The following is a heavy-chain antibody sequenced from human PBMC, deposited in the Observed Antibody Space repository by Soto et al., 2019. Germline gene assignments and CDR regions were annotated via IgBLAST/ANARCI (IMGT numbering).Heavy chain of an antibody. CDR1: GGSISSSSYY. D-gene: IGHD4-17*01. Sequence: SETLSLTCTVSGGSISSSSYYWGWIRQPPGKGLEWIGSIYYSGSTYYNPSLKSRVTISVDTSKNQFSLKLSSVTAADTAVYYCARPGGPTVTTGSFDIWGQGTMVTVSS. CDR3: ARPGGPTVTTGSFDI. V-gene: IGHV4-39*01. J-gene: IGHJ3*02. CDR2: IYYSGST.